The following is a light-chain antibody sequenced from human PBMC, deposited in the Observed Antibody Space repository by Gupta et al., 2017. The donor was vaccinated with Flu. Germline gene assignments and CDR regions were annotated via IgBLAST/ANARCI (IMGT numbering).Light chain of an antibody. V-gene: IGKV3-20*01. CDR2: GAS. J-gene: IGKJ4*01. Sequence: EVVLTQSPGTLSLSPGERATLSCRASQSISSDYLAWYQQKPGQAPSLLIYGASSRATGIPDRFSGSGCGTDFTLTISSLEPDDFAVYYCQQYGNSPLTFGGGTKVEIK. CDR3: QQYGNSPLT. CDR1: QSISSDY.